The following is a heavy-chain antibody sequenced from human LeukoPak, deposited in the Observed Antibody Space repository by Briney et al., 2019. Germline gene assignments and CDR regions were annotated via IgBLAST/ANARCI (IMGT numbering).Heavy chain of an antibody. Sequence: GESLKISCKGSGYSFTSYWIAWVRQMPGKGLEWMGIIYPGDSDTRYSPSFQGQVSISTDKSISTAYLQWSSLKASDTAVYYCARGPQMYFDYWGQGTLVTVSS. CDR1: GYSFTSYW. V-gene: IGHV5-51*01. CDR3: ARGPQMYFDY. CDR2: IYPGDSDT. J-gene: IGHJ4*02. D-gene: IGHD5-24*01.